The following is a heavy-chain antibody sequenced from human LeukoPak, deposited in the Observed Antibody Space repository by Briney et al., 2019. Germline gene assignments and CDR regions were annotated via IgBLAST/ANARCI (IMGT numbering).Heavy chain of an antibody. Sequence: ASVKVSCKASGYTFTSYGISWVRQAPGQGLVWMGWISAYNGNTNYAQKLQGRVTMTTDTSTSTAYVELRSLRSDDTAVYYCARDAPRYCSGGSCYGDYWGQGTLVTVSS. CDR1: GYTFTSYG. CDR2: ISAYNGNT. CDR3: ARDAPRYCSGGSCYGDY. V-gene: IGHV1-18*01. J-gene: IGHJ4*02. D-gene: IGHD2-15*01.